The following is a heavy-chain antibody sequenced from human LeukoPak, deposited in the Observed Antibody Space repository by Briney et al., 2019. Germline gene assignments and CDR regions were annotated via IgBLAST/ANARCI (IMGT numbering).Heavy chain of an antibody. CDR2: INHSGST. V-gene: IGHV4-34*01. J-gene: IGHJ4*02. Sequence: SETLSLTCAVYGGSFSGYYWSWIRQPPGKGLEWIGEINHSGSTNYNPSLKGRVTISVDTSKNQFSLKLSSVTAADTAVYYCARLGYSSGWTLDHWGQGTLVTVSS. CDR1: GGSFSGYY. CDR3: ARLGYSSGWTLDH. D-gene: IGHD6-19*01.